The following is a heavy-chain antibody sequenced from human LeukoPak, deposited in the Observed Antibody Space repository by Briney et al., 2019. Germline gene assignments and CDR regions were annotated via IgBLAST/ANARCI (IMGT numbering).Heavy chain of an antibody. D-gene: IGHD6-13*01. CDR3: ARQMIAAGKNYYGMDV. V-gene: IGHV4-4*07. CDR2: IYTSGST. J-gene: IGHJ6*02. CDR1: GGSISSYY. Sequence: PSETLSLTCTVSGGSISSYYWTWIQQPAGKGLEWIGRIYTSGSTNYNPSLKSRVTMSVDTSNNQLSLNLSSVTAADTAVYYCARQMIAAGKNYYGMDVWGQGTTVTVSS.